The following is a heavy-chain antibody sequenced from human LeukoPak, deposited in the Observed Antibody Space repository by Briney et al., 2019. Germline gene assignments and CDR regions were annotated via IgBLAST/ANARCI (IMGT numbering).Heavy chain of an antibody. J-gene: IGHJ4*02. CDR1: GFTFTSYW. Sequence: GGSLRLSCAASGFTFTSYWMHWVRQAPGKGLVWVSRIKSDGSTNYADSVKGRFTISTDNAKNTVSLQMNSLRAEATVLYYSARAASRGFDTWGQGSLVTVSS. V-gene: IGHV3-74*01. CDR2: IKSDGST. CDR3: ARAASRGFDT. D-gene: IGHD5-24*01.